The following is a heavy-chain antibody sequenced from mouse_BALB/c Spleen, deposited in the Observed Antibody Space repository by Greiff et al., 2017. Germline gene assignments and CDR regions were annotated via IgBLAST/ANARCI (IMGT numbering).Heavy chain of an antibody. V-gene: IGHV1-7*01. D-gene: IGHD1-1*01. CDR3: ARGGKYFYYNY. J-gene: IGHJ2*01. CDR1: GYTFTSYW. CDR2: INPSTGYT. Sequence: QVQLKQSGAELAKPGASVKMSCKASGYTFTSYWMHWVKQRPGQGLEWIGYINPSTGYTEYNQKFKDKATLTADKSSSTAYMQLSSLTSEDSAVYYCARGGKYFYYNYWGQGTTLTVSS.